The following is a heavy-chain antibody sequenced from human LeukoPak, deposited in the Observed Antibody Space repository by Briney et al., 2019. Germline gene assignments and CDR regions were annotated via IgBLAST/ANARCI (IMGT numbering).Heavy chain of an antibody. Sequence: GRSLRLSCAASGFTFDDYAMHWVRQAPGKGLEWVSGISWNGGSIAYADSVKGRFTISRDNAKNSLYLQMNSQRAEDMALYYCAKDMVYQLLVGDAFDIWGQGTMVTVSS. V-gene: IGHV3-9*03. CDR2: ISWNGGSI. CDR3: AKDMVYQLLVGDAFDI. D-gene: IGHD2-2*01. CDR1: GFTFDDYA. J-gene: IGHJ3*02.